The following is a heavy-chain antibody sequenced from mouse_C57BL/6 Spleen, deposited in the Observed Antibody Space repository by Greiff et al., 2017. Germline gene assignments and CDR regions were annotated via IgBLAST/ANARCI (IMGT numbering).Heavy chain of an antibody. CDR1: GYTFTSYW. CDR3: ALYYSGSSLDY. D-gene: IGHD1-1*01. CDR2: IDPSDSYT. V-gene: IGHV1-69*01. Sequence: QVQLQQPGAELVMPGASVKLSCKASGYTFTSYWMHWVKQRPGQGLEWIGEIDPSDSYTNYNQKFKGKSTLTVDKSSSTAYMQLSSLTSEDSAVYYCALYYSGSSLDYWGQGTTLTVSS. J-gene: IGHJ2*01.